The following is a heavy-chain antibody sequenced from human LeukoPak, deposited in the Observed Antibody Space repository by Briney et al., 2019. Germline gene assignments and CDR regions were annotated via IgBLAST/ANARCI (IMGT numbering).Heavy chain of an antibody. Sequence: PSATLSLTCNVFGVSISSFFWSWLRQPAGKGLEWIGRFYASGTTYYNPSLRSRVTLSMDTSKNHFSLKLTSVTAADTAVYYCARTHCGGGSCDTFDPWGQGTLVTVSS. J-gene: IGHJ5*02. CDR1: GVSISSFF. V-gene: IGHV4-4*07. CDR3: ARTHCGGGSCDTFDP. D-gene: IGHD2-21*01. CDR2: FYASGTT.